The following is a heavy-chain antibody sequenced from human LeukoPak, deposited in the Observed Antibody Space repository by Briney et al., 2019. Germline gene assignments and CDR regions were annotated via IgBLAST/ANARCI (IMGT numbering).Heavy chain of an antibody. CDR3: ARGYNRGSYYNY. V-gene: IGHV4-59*01. D-gene: IGHD3-16*01. CDR1: GGSISSYY. J-gene: IGHJ4*02. Sequence: SETLSPTCTVSGGSISSYYWSWIRQPPGKGLEWIGYIYYSGSTNYNPSLKSRVTISVDTSKNQFSLKLSSVTAADTAVYYCARGYNRGSYYNYWGQGTLVTVSS. CDR2: IYYSGST.